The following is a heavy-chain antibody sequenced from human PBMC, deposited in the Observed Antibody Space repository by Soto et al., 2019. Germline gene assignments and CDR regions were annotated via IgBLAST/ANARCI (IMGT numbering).Heavy chain of an antibody. D-gene: IGHD2-21*01. V-gene: IGHV3-7*05. J-gene: IGHJ4*02. CDR1: GFTFSAYW. CDR3: VRAIGLADNY. Sequence: GGSLRLSCAASGFTFSAYWMHWVRQAPGKGLEWVANIKQDGSTKFYVDSVKGRFTISRDNAKNSVYLQMDSLRAEDTAVYYWVRAIGLADNYWGQGTLVTVSS. CDR2: IKQDGSTK.